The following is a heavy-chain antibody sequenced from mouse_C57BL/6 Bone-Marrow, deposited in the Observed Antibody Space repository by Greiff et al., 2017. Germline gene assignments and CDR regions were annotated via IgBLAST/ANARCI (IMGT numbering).Heavy chain of an antibody. Sequence: QVQLKESGAELARPGASVKLSCKASGYTFTSYGISWVKQRTGQGLEWIGEIYPRSGNTYYNEKFKGKATLTADKSSSTAYMELRSLTSEDSAVYFCAREAYYYGSPWFAYWGQGTLVTVSA. D-gene: IGHD1-1*01. J-gene: IGHJ3*01. CDR2: IYPRSGNT. CDR1: GYTFTSYG. CDR3: AREAYYYGSPWFAY. V-gene: IGHV1-81*01.